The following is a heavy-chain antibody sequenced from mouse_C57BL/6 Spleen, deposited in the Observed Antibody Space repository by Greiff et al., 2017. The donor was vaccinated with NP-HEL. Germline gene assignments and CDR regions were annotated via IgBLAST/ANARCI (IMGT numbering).Heavy chain of an antibody. Sequence: QVQLQQSGAELARPGASVKLSCKASGYTFTSYGISWVKQRTGQGLEWIGEIYPRSGNTYYNEKFKGKATLTADKSSSTAYMELRSLTSEDSAVYFCARLSGTRDWYFDVWGTGTTVTVSS. CDR3: ARLSGTRDWYFDV. CDR2: IYPRSGNT. V-gene: IGHV1-81*01. CDR1: GYTFTSYG. D-gene: IGHD3-3*01. J-gene: IGHJ1*03.